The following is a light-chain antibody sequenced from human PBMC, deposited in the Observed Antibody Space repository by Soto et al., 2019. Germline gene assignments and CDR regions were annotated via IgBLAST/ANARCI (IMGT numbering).Light chain of an antibody. CDR2: VAS. V-gene: IGKV1-17*01. CDR1: QGIRNY. CDR3: LQHNTYPYT. J-gene: IGKJ2*01. Sequence: IQMTQSPSSLSASVGDTVTVTCRASQGIRNYLNWLQQKPGKAPKRLISVASTLQSGVPSRFSGSGSGTEFTLTISSLQPEDSATYYCLQHNTYPYTFGQGTKLEIK.